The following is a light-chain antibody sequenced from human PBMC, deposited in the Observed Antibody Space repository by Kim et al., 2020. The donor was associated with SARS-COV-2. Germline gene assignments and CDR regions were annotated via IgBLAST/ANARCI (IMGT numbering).Light chain of an antibody. J-gene: IGLJ2*01. V-gene: IGLV1-44*01. CDR1: SSNIGNNA. CDR2: SND. Sequence: QSVLTQSPSASGTLGQRVSISCSGSSSNIGNNAVNWYQQLPGTAPKLLIYSNDQRPSGVPARFSGSKSGTSASLAISGLQSEDEADYYCTSWDDSLNGHVVFGGGTQLTVL. CDR3: TSWDDSLNGHVV.